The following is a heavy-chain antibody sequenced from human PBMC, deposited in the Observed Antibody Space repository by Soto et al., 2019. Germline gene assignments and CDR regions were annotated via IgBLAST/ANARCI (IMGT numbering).Heavy chain of an antibody. Sequence: EVQLLESGGGLVQPGGSLRLSCAASGFTFSSYAMSWVRQAPGKGLEWVSAISGSGGSTYYADSVKGRFTISRDNSKNTLYLQMNSLRAEDTAVYYCAKVAQDYDILTGYSKYNWFDPWGQGTLVTVSS. J-gene: IGHJ5*02. V-gene: IGHV3-23*01. CDR1: GFTFSSYA. D-gene: IGHD3-9*01. CDR2: ISGSGGST. CDR3: AKVAQDYDILTGYSKYNWFDP.